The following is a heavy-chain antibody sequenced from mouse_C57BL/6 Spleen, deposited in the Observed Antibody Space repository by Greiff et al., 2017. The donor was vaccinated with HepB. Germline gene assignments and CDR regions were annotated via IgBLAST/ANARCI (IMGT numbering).Heavy chain of an antibody. D-gene: IGHD4-1*01. J-gene: IGHJ4*01. CDR3: ASLTNYAMDY. CDR2: IWSGGST. CDR1: GFSLTSYG. Sequence: VQLQESGPGLVQPSQSLSITCTVSGFSLTSYGVHWVRQSPGKGLEWLGVIWSGGSTDYNAAFISRLSISKDNSKSQVFFKMNSLQADDTAIYYCASLTNYAMDYWGQGTSVTVSS. V-gene: IGHV2-2*01.